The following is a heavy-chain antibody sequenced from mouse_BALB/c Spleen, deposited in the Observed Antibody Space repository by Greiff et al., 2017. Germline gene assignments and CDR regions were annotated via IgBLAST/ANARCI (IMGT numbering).Heavy chain of an antibody. V-gene: IGHV5-17*02. D-gene: IGHD1-2*01. CDR3: GTSLIRLQGYFDV. J-gene: IGHJ1*01. Sequence: EVKLMESGGGLVQPGGSRKLSCAASGFTFSSFGMHWVRQAPEKGLEWVAYISSGSSTIYYADTVKGRFTISRDNPKNTLFLQMTSLRSEDTAMFYRGTSLIRLQGYFDVWGGGTTVT. CDR2: ISSGSSTI. CDR1: GFTFSSFG.